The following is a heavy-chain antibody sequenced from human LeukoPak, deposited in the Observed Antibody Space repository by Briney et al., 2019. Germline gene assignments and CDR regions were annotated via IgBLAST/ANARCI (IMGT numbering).Heavy chain of an antibody. CDR3: ARSSMVRGVIISALFSY. D-gene: IGHD3-10*01. CDR1: GFTVSSNY. V-gene: IGHV3-66*01. J-gene: IGHJ4*02. Sequence: PGGSLRLSCAASGFTVSSNYMNWVRQAPGKGLEWVSVIYSDGSTYYADSVKGRFTISRDNAKNSLYLQMNSLRAEDTAVYYCARSSMVRGVIISALFSYWGQGTLVTVSS. CDR2: IYSDGST.